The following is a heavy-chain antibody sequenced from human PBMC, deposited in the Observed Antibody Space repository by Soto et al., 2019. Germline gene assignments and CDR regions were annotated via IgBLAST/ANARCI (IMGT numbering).Heavy chain of an antibody. CDR2: LHSGGDT. J-gene: IGHJ6*02. D-gene: IGHD3-10*01. Sequence: EVQLVESGGGLVQPGGSLRLSCAASGIPVSSNYMTWVRQAPGKGLEWVSVLHSGGDTYYANSVKGRFTIYRYDSTTTLFLKMNSLTAEYTAVYYFARDGPYYFAARMDVWCQGTKVTVSS. CDR1: GIPVSSNY. V-gene: IGHV3-53*04. CDR3: ARDGPYYFAARMDV.